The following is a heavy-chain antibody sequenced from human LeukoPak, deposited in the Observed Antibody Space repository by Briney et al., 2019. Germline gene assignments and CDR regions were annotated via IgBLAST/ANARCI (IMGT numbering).Heavy chain of an antibody. D-gene: IGHD5-24*01. CDR1: GGSISSSNYY. Sequence: SQTLSLTCTVSGGSISSSNYYWGWIRQPPGRGLEWIGSIYYSGSTYYNPSLKSRVTISVDTSKNQFSLKLSSVTAADTAVYYCAGSLMTTTRTGWFDPWGQGTLVTVSS. CDR3: AGSLMTTTRTGWFDP. J-gene: IGHJ5*02. V-gene: IGHV4-39*07. CDR2: IYYSGST.